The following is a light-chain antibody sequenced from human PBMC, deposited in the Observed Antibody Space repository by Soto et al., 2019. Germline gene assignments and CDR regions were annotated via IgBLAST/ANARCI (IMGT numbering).Light chain of an antibody. CDR2: SAS. CDR3: QQYNKWPNT. CDR1: QTISTN. V-gene: IGKV3-15*01. J-gene: IGKJ2*01. Sequence: EVVMTQSPVTLSVSPGESAALSCRASQTISTNLAWYQLKPGQAPRLLIYSASSRAPGLPARFSGSGSGTEFTITISSLESEDLGVYYCQQYNKWPNTFGQGTRLEMK.